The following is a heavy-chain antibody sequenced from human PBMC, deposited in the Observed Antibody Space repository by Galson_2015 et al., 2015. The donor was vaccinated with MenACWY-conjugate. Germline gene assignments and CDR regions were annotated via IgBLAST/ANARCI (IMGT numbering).Heavy chain of an antibody. CDR3: TRDRHPPSAPFDY. J-gene: IGHJ4*02. D-gene: IGHD2-2*01. V-gene: IGHV1-2*02. CDR1: GYPFTAYF. Sequence: SVKVSCKASGYPFTAYFIHWVRQAPGQGLQWMGWIDPKSGGANYAQNFQVRVTMIRDTSTSTAYMDLSSLRSDDTAVYYCTRDRHPPSAPFDYWGQGTLVTVSS. CDR2: IDPKSGGA.